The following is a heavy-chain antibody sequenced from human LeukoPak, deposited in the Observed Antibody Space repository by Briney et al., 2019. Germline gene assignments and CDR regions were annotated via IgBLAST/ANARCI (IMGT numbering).Heavy chain of an antibody. D-gene: IGHD3-10*01. V-gene: IGHV3-30*01. Sequence: GGSLRLSCAASGFTFSSYAMHWVRQAPGKGLEWVALISYDGSNKYYADSVKGRFTISRDNSKNTLYLQMNSLRAEDTAVYYCARDKKISAYITMVRGVYYYGMDVWGQGTTVTVSS. CDR1: GFTFSSYA. CDR2: ISYDGSNK. J-gene: IGHJ6*02. CDR3: ARDKKISAYITMVRGVYYYGMDV.